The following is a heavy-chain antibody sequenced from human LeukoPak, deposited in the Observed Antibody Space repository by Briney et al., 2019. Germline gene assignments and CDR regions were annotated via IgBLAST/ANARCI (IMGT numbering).Heavy chain of an antibody. J-gene: IGHJ1*01. CDR1: GFTFSRYA. D-gene: IGHD4-17*01. V-gene: IGHV3-23*01. Sequence: GGSLRLSCAASGFTFSRYAMSCVRQDPGKGLEWVSSITGSGVGTYYADSVKGRFTISRDNSKNTLYLQMNSLRAEDTAVYYCAKEIYGDSTGGRFQHWGQGTLVTVPS. CDR3: AKEIYGDSTGGRFQH. CDR2: ITGSGVGT.